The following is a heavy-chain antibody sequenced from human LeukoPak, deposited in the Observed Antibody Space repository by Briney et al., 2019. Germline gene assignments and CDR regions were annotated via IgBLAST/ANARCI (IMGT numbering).Heavy chain of an antibody. J-gene: IGHJ3*02. CDR3: ARVEGVPPVIFEDAFDI. CDR2: IIPIFGTA. CDR1: GGTFSSYA. D-gene: IGHD3-16*01. Sequence: ASVKVSCKASGGTFSSYAISWVRQAPGQGLEWMGGIIPIFGTANYAQKFQGRVTITADKSTSTAYMELSSLRSEDTAVYYCARVEGVPPVIFEDAFDIWGQGTMVTVSS. V-gene: IGHV1-69*06.